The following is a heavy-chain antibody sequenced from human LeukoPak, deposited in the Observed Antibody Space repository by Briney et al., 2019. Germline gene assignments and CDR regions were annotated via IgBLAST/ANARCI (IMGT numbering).Heavy chain of an antibody. CDR3: ARTNLKPAGTYWYYYGMDV. Sequence: KPSVTLSLTCTVSGGSISSSSYYWGWIRQPPGKGLEWIGSIYYSGSTYYNPSLKSRVTISVDTSKNQFSLRLTSVTAADTAVYYCARTNLKPAGTYWYYYGMDVWGQGTTVTVSS. D-gene: IGHD6-13*01. CDR2: IYYSGST. CDR1: GGSISSSSYY. V-gene: IGHV4-39*07. J-gene: IGHJ6*02.